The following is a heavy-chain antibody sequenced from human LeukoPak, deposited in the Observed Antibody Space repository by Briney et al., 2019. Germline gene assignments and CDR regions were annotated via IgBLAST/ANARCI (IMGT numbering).Heavy chain of an antibody. Sequence: SETLSLPCTVSGGSISSHYWSWIRQPPGKGLEWIGYIYYSGSTNYNPSLKSRVTISVDTSKNQFSLKLSSVTAADTAVYYCARVVGTIFGVVNNYYYYYYMDVWGKGTTVTVSS. J-gene: IGHJ6*03. D-gene: IGHD3-3*01. V-gene: IGHV4-59*11. CDR2: IYYSGST. CDR3: ARVVGTIFGVVNNYYYYYYMDV. CDR1: GGSISSHY.